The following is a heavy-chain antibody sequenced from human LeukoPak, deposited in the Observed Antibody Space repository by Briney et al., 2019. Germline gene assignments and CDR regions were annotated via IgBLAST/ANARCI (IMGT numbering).Heavy chain of an antibody. J-gene: IGHJ4*02. CDR2: ISYDGSNK. D-gene: IGHD5-12*01. V-gene: IGHV3-30*03. Sequence: GGSLRLSCAASGFTFSSYGIHWVRQAPGGGLEWVAVISYDGSNKYYADSVKGRFTISRDNSKNTLYLQMNSLRAEDTAVYYCAREPPGMVATGAYDYWGQGTLVTVSS. CDR3: AREPPGMVATGAYDY. CDR1: GFTFSSYG.